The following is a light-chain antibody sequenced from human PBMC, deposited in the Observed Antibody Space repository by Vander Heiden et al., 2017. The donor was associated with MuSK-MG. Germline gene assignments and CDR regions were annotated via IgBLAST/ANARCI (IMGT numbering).Light chain of an antibody. J-gene: IGLJ1*01. CDR1: SSDVGGYNY. CDR2: EVS. V-gene: IGLV2-14*01. CDR3: SSYTSSSTTCV. Sequence: QSALTQPASVSGSPGQSITNSCTGTSSDVGGYNYVSWYQQHPGKAPKLMIYEVSNRPSGVSNRFSGSKSGNTASLTISGLQAEDEADYYCSSYTSSSTTCVFGTGTKVTVL.